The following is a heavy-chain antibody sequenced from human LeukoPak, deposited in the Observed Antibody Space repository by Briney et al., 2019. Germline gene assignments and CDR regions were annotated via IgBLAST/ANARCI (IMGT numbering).Heavy chain of an antibody. CDR1: GFTFSRYW. CDR3: ARDVAARPRWFAP. D-gene: IGHD6-6*01. CDR2: INSDGSDT. J-gene: IGHJ5*02. Sequence: GGSLRLSCAASGFTFSRYWMHWVRQAPGKGPVWVSRINSDGSDTSYADSVKGRFTVSRDNAKNSLYLQMNSLRAEDTAVYYCARDVAARPRWFAPWGQGTLVTVSS. V-gene: IGHV3-74*01.